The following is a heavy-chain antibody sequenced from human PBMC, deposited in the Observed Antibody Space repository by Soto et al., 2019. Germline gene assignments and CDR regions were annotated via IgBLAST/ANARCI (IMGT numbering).Heavy chain of an antibody. V-gene: IGHV1-2*02. CDR2: FNPKTGGP. Sequence: ASVKIYCKASVYTFTDYNIHGVRQAPGQGLEWLGWFNPKTGGPNYAPKFQGRVTMTRDTSLSTTYMELTSLTSDDTAVYYCAREHAGFGDYWGPGTLVTVSS. CDR3: AREHAGFGDY. D-gene: IGHD3-16*01. J-gene: IGHJ4*02. CDR1: VYTFTDYN.